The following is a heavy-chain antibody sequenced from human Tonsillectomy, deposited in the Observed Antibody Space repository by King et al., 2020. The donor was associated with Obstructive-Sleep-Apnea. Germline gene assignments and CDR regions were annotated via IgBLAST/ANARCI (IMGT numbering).Heavy chain of an antibody. D-gene: IGHD6-13*01. Sequence: DVQLVESGGGLVQPGGSLRLSCAASGFTFSSYAMSWVRQAPGKGLEWVSGISSSGDSTYYADSGKGRFTISRDNSKNTLYLQVNSLRAEETAVFYCAKDHRTSSWFYYGMDVWGQGTTVTVSS. CDR2: ISSSGDST. CDR1: GFTFSSYA. CDR3: AKDHRTSSWFYYGMDV. V-gene: IGHV3-23*04. J-gene: IGHJ6*02.